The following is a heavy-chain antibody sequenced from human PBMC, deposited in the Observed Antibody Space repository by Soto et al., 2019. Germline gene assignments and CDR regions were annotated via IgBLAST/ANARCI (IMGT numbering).Heavy chain of an antibody. CDR1: GYTFTSYG. J-gene: IGHJ5*02. Sequence: ASVKVSCKASGYTFTSYGISWVRQAPGQGLEWMGWINPNNGNTNYAQKFQGRVTMTRNTSTSTAYMELSSLRSEDTAVYYCARGLFCSSTSCVNWFDPWGQGTLVTVSS. V-gene: IGHV1-18*01. D-gene: IGHD2-2*01. CDR3: ARGLFCSSTSCVNWFDP. CDR2: INPNNGNT.